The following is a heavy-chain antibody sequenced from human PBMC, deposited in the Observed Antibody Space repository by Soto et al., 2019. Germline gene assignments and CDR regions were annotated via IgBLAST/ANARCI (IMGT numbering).Heavy chain of an antibody. CDR1: GFTFSSYS. CDR3: ARDLGLHYYDSSGYYLDY. V-gene: IGHV3-48*02. Sequence: EVQMVESGGGLVQPGGSLRLSCAASGFTFSSYSMNWVRQAPGKGLEWVSYISSSSSTIYYADSVKGRFTISRDNAKNSMYLQMNSLRDEDTAVYYCARDLGLHYYDSSGYYLDYWGQGTLVTVSS. CDR2: ISSSSSTI. D-gene: IGHD3-22*01. J-gene: IGHJ4*02.